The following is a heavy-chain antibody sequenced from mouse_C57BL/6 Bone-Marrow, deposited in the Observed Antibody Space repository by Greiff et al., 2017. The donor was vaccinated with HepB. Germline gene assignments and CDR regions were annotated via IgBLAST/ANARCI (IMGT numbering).Heavy chain of an antibody. V-gene: IGHV2-2*01. CDR3: ARKGALYYYGSSYHAMDY. CDR1: GFSLTSYG. Sequence: VQLQESGPGLVQPSQSLSITCTVSGFSLTSYGVHWVRQSPGKGLEWLGVIWSSGSTDYNAAFISRLSISKDNSKSQVFFKMNRLQADDTAIYYCARKGALYYYGSSYHAMDYWGQGTSVTVSS. D-gene: IGHD1-1*01. CDR2: IWSSGST. J-gene: IGHJ4*01.